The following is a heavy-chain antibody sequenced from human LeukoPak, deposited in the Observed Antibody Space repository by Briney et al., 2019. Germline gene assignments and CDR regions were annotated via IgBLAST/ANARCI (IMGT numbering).Heavy chain of an antibody. J-gene: IGHJ3*02. CDR2: IYYSGST. D-gene: IGHD7-27*01. Sequence: PSETLSLTCTVSGGSIRSYYGSWIRQPPGKGLEWIGSIYYSGSTSYSPSLKRRVTISVDTSKNQFSLKLSSVTAADTAVYYCARESANWRAFDIWGQGTMVTVSS. V-gene: IGHV4-59*01. CDR3: ARESANWRAFDI. CDR1: GGSIRSYY.